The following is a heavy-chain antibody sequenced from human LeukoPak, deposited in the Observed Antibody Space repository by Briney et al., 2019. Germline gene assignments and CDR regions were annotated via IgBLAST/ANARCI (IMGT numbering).Heavy chain of an antibody. CDR3: ARRSPYYYYMDV. CDR1: GGSFSGYY. D-gene: IGHD6-13*01. V-gene: IGHV4-34*01. CDR2: INHSGST. J-gene: IGHJ6*03. Sequence: SETPSLTCAVYGGSFSGYYWSWIRQPPGKGLEWIGEINHSGSTNYNPSLKSRVTISVDTSKNQFSLKLSSVTAADTAVYYCARRSPYYYYMDVWGKGTTVTVSS.